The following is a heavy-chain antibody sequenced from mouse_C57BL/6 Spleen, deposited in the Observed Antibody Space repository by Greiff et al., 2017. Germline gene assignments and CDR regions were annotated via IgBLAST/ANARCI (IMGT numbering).Heavy chain of an antibody. J-gene: IGHJ3*01. CDR3: SRAAYSNYDWFAY. D-gene: IGHD2-5*01. V-gene: IGHV1-53*01. CDR2: INPSNGGT. Sequence: VQLQQPGTELVKPGASVKLSCKASGYTFTSYWMHWVKQRPGQGLEWIGNINPSNGGTNYNEKFKSKATLTVDKSSSTAYMQLSSLTSEDSAVYYCSRAAYSNYDWFAYWGQGTLVTVSA. CDR1: GYTFTSYW.